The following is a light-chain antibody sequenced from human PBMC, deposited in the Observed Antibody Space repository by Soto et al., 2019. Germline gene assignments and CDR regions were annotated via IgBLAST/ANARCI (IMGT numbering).Light chain of an antibody. CDR2: GAF. V-gene: IGKV3-11*01. Sequence: EIVFTQSPPTLSLNTGERATHSCRASRSVTNFLAWYQQKPGQAPRLLIYGAFNRATGIPARFSGSGSGTDFTLTISSLEPEDFAVYYCQQRNIWPPVTFAQGTRLEIK. CDR3: QQRNIWPPVT. J-gene: IGKJ5*01. CDR1: RSVTNF.